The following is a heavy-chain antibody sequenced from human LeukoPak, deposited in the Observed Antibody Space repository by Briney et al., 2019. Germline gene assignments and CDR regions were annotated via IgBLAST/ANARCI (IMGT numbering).Heavy chain of an antibody. CDR3: TTDFKKIVVVPVDY. D-gene: IGHD2-2*01. CDR1: GFTFSSYS. V-gene: IGHV3-15*07. CDR2: IKSKTDGGTT. J-gene: IGHJ4*02. Sequence: GGSLRLSCAASGFTFSSYSMNWVRQAPGKGLEWVGRIKSKTDGGTTDYAAPVKGRFTISRDDSKNTLYLQMNSLKTEDTAVYYCTTDFKKIVVVPVDYWGQGTLVTVSS.